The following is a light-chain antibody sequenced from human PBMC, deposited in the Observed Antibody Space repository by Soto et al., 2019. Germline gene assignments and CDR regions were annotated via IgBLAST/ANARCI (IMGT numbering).Light chain of an antibody. CDR1: QAVSSSF. J-gene: IGKJ3*01. V-gene: IGKV3-20*01. CDR2: GAS. Sequence: EIVLTQSPGTLSVSPGEGATLSCRASQAVSSSFLAWFQQKPGQAPRLLIYGASSRATGIPDRFSGSGSGTDFTLTITRLEPEDFAVYYCQHYGSSPFTFCPGTKVDIK. CDR3: QHYGSSPFT.